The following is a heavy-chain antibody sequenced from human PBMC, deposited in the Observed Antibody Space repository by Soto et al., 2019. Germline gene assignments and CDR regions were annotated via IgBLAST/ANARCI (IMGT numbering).Heavy chain of an antibody. V-gene: IGHV1-58*01. Sequence: SVKVSCKASGFTFTSSAVQWVRQARGQRLEWIGWIVVGSGNTNYAQKFQERVTITRDMSTSTAYMELSSLRSEDTAVYYCVVGLIAPRPLGWFDPWGQGTLVTVYS. CDR2: IVVGSGNT. CDR1: GFTFTSSA. D-gene: IGHD6-6*01. CDR3: VVGLIAPRPLGWFDP. J-gene: IGHJ5*02.